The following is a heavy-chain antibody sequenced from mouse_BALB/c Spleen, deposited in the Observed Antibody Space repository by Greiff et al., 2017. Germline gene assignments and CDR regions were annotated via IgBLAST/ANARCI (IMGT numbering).Heavy chain of an antibody. V-gene: IGHV5-4*02. D-gene: IGHD2-1*01. CDR3: ARDKGGNSYFDY. Sequence: VQLKESGGGLVKPGGSLKLSCAASGFTFSDYYMYWVRQTPEKRLEWVATISDGGSYTYYPDSVKGRFTISRDNAKNNLYLQMSSLKSEDTAMYYCARDKGGNSYFDYWGQGTTLTVSS. CDR2: ISDGGSYT. CDR1: GFTFSDYY. J-gene: IGHJ2*01.